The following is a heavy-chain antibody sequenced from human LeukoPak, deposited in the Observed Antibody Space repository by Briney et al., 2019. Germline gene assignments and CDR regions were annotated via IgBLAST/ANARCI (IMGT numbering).Heavy chain of an antibody. CDR3: ARYSGSQRGDFDY. V-gene: IGHV3-30*03. CDR1: GFTFSSYG. Sequence: GGSLRLSCAASGFTFSSYGMHWVRQAPGKGLERVAVISYDGSNKYYADSVKGRFTISRDNSKNTLYLQMNSLRAEDTAVYYCARYSGSQRGDFDYWGQGTLVTVSS. J-gene: IGHJ4*02. CDR2: ISYDGSNK. D-gene: IGHD1-26*01.